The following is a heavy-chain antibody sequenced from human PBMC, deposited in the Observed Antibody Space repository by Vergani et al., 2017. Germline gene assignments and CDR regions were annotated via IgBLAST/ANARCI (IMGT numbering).Heavy chain of an antibody. V-gene: IGHV3-21*01. Sequence: VQLVESGGGVVQPGRSLRLSCAASGFTFSSYSMNWVRQAPGKGLEWVSSISSSSSYIYYADSVKGRFTISRDNAKNSLYLQMNSLRAEDTAVYYCARDVGASDFDYWGQGTLVTVSS. D-gene: IGHD1-26*01. CDR2: ISSSSSYI. CDR3: ARDVGASDFDY. CDR1: GFTFSSYS. J-gene: IGHJ4*02.